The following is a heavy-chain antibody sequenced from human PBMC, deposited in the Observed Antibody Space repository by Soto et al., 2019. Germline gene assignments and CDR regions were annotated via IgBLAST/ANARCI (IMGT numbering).Heavy chain of an antibody. CDR3: AKAGLRYFDWYSNWFDP. Sequence: PGGSLRLSCAASGFTFSSYAMSWVRHAPGKGLEWVSAISGSGGSTYYADSVKGRFTISRDNSKNTLYLQMNSLRAEDTAVYYCAKAGLRYFDWYSNWFDPRGQGTPVTVSA. CDR2: ISGSGGST. V-gene: IGHV3-23*01. CDR1: GFTFSSYA. D-gene: IGHD3-9*01. J-gene: IGHJ5*02.